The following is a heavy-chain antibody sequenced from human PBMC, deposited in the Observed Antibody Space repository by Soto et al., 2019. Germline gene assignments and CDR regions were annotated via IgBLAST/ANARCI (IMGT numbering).Heavy chain of an antibody. CDR3: ARIKWGLDYYSGMDV. CDR1: GCTFSDYF. V-gene: IGHV1-2*02. CDR2: INPKTAAT. Sequence: GASVKVSCKASGCTFSDYFIQWLRQAPGQGLEWVAWINPKTAATNYAKKFQDRVTLTSDTSFSTAYLELTRLRPDDTALYYCARIKWGLDYYSGMDVWGQGTAVTVS. J-gene: IGHJ6*02. D-gene: IGHD1-26*01.